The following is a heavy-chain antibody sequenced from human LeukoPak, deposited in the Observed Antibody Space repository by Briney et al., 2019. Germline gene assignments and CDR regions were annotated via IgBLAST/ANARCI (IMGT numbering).Heavy chain of an antibody. CDR3: ARGDYYDSSGYSRFLDY. D-gene: IGHD3-22*01. V-gene: IGHV4-34*01. Sequence: SETLSRTCAVYGGSFSGYYWSWIRQPPGKGLEWIGEINHSGSTNYNPSLKSRVTISVDTSKNQFSLKLSSVTAADTAVYYCARGDYYDSSGYSRFLDYWGQGTLVTVSS. CDR2: INHSGST. J-gene: IGHJ4*02. CDR1: GGSFSGYY.